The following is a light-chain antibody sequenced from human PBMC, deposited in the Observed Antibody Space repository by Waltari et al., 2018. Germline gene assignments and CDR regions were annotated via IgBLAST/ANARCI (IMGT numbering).Light chain of an antibody. CDR1: QSVGSN. CDR3: LQFTDWPPSLT. J-gene: IGKJ4*01. CDR2: GAS. Sequence: EIVMTQSPATLSVSPGERATLSCRASQSVGSNLAWYQQKPGQAPSLLIYGASTRTTDVPARFSGSVSGTEFTLTISSLQSEDFAVYYCLQFTDWPPSLTFGGGTKVEIK. V-gene: IGKV3-15*01.